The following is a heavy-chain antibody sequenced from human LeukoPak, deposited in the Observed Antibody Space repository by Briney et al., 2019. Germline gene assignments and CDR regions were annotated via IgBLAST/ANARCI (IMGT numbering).Heavy chain of an antibody. CDR2: INHSGST. V-gene: IGHV4-34*01. CDR3: ARDTCTNGVCYPFDP. D-gene: IGHD2-8*01. Sequence: KPSETLSLTCAVYGGSFSGYYWSWIRQPPGKGLEWIGEINHSGSTNYNPSLKSRVTISVDTSKNQFSLKLSPVTAAATAVYYCARDTCTNGVCYPFDPWGQGTLVTVSS. J-gene: IGHJ5*02. CDR1: GGSFSGYY.